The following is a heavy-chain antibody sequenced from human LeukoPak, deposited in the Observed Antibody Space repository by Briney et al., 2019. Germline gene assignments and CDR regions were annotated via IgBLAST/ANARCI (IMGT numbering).Heavy chain of an antibody. D-gene: IGHD3-10*01. V-gene: IGHV1-46*01. CDR3: ASGGFTMVRGIERADY. CDR2: INPSDENT. Sequence: ASVKVSCKASGYSFISYSMHWVRQAPGQGLEWMGIINPSDENTTYAQRFQGRVTMTRDMSTSTVYMELSGLTSEDTAMYYCASGGFTMVRGIERADYWGQGTLVVVSS. CDR1: GYSFISYS. J-gene: IGHJ4*02.